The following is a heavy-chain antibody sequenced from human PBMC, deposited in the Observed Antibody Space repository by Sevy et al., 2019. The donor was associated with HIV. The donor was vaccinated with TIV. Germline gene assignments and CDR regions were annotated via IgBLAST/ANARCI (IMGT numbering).Heavy chain of an antibody. V-gene: IGHV3-30*03. CDR3: ARSSLAVAGSYGLDV. D-gene: IGHD6-19*01. CDR1: GFTFSNYP. J-gene: IGHJ6*02. CDR2: ISSDGSYQ. Sequence: GGSLRLSCATSGFTFSNYPMHWVRQAPGKGLEWVAIISSDGSYQYYADSVEGRFTISREDSKSTVFLLLNSLRAEETAVYYCARSSLAVAGSYGLDVWGQGTTVTVSS.